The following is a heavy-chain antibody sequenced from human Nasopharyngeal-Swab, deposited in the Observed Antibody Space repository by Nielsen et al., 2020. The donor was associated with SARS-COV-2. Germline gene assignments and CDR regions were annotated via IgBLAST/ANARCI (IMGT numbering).Heavy chain of an antibody. CDR3: ARERGRGGIWNYYYYYMDV. V-gene: IGHV4-39*07. CDR2: IYYSGST. J-gene: IGHJ6*03. Sequence: SETLSLTCTVSGGSISSSSYYWGWIRQPPGKGLEWIGSIYYSGSTYYNPSLKSRVTISVDTSNNQFSLKLSSVTDADTAVYYCARERGRGGIWNYYYYYMDVWGKGTTVTVSS. D-gene: IGHD3-10*01. CDR1: GGSISSSSYY.